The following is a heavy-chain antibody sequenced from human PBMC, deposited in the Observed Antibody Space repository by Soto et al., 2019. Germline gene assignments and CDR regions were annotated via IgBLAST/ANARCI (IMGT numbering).Heavy chain of an antibody. D-gene: IGHD6-19*01. Sequence: ASVKVSCKASGYTFTSYGISWVRQAPGQGLEWMGWISAYNGNTNYAQKLQGRVTMTTDTSTSTAYMELRSLRSDDTAVFYFARAPPGIAVAGTFWYFDLWGRGTLVTVSS. CDR2: ISAYNGNT. V-gene: IGHV1-18*01. CDR1: GYTFTSYG. CDR3: ARAPPGIAVAGTFWYFDL. J-gene: IGHJ2*01.